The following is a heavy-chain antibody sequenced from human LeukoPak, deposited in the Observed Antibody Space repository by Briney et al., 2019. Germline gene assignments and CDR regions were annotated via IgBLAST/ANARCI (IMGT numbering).Heavy chain of an antibody. Sequence: GGSLRLSCAASGFTFSSYSMNWVRQAPGKGLEWVSSISSSSSYIYYADSVKGRFTIPRDNAKNSLYLQMNSLRAEDTAVYYCARDEGRDGYNYYFDYWGQGTLVTVSS. CDR1: GFTFSSYS. CDR3: ARDEGRDGYNYYFDY. CDR2: ISSSSSYI. J-gene: IGHJ4*02. V-gene: IGHV3-21*01. D-gene: IGHD5-24*01.